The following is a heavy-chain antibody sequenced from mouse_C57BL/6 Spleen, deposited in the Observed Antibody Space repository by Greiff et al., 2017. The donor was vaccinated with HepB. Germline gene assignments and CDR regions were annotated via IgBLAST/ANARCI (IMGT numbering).Heavy chain of an antibody. CDR3: ARSWDLAWFAY. CDR2: IYPGDGDT. V-gene: IGHV1-80*01. CDR1: GYAFSSYW. Sequence: VKLQESGAELVKPGASVKISCKASGYAFSSYWMNWVKQRPGKGLEWIGQIYPGDGDTNYNGKFKGKATLTADKSSSTAYMQLSSLTSEDSAVYFCARSWDLAWFAYWGQGTLVTVSA. D-gene: IGHD4-1*01. J-gene: IGHJ3*01.